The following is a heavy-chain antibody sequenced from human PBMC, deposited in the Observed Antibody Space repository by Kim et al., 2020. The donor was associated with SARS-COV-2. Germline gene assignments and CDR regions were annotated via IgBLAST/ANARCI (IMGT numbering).Heavy chain of an antibody. D-gene: IGHD5-18*01. J-gene: IGHJ6*02. V-gene: IGHV3-72*01. CDR3: ARDTAMVNNYYFGLDV. Sequence: SVKGRFTISRENSKNSLYLQMNSLKTEDTAIYYCARDTAMVNNYYFGLDVWGQGTTVIVSS.